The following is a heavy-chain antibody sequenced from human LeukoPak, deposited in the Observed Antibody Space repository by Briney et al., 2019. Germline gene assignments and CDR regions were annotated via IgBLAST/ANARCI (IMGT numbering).Heavy chain of an antibody. CDR3: ARVTYYSDSSAYYYDS. CDR1: GFTFSSYV. V-gene: IGHV3-21*01. Sequence: GGSLRLSCAASGFTFSSYVMNWVRQSPGKGLEWVSSISSGSSYMYYADSVKGRFTISRDNAKNSLYLQMNSLRAEDTAVYYFARVTYYSDSSAYYYDSWGQGTLVTVSS. D-gene: IGHD3-22*01. J-gene: IGHJ4*02. CDR2: ISSGSSYM.